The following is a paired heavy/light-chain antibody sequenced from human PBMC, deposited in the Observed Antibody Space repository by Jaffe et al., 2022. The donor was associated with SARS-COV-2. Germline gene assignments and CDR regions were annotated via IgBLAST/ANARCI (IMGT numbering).Light chain of an antibody. Sequence: DIVMTQSPDSLAVSLGERATVNCRSSQSILNSSNNKNYLAWFQHKPGQPPKLLIYWASTRESGVPDRFSGSGSGTDFTLTISSLQPEDVAVYYCQQFYSVPRTFGQGTKLEIK. CDR2: WAS. CDR1: QSILNSSNNKNY. CDR3: QQFYSVPRT. J-gene: IGKJ2*02. V-gene: IGKV4-1*01.
Heavy chain of an antibody. CDR3: AKDWGQY. D-gene: IGHD3-16*01. CDR2: ISSGGDRT. J-gene: IGHJ4*02. CDR1: GLTFSIYA. Sequence: EVQLLESGGGLVQPGGSLRLSCAASGLTFSIYAMTWVRQAPGKGLEWVSTISSGGDRTYYSDSVKGRFTISRDDSKNTLYLQMSRLTADDTAIYYCAKDWGQYWGQGSLVTVSS. V-gene: IGHV3-23*01.